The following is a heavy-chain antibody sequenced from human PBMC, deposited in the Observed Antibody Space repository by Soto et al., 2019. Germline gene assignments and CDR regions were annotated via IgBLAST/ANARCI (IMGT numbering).Heavy chain of an antibody. CDR1: GFTFNSFA. D-gene: IGHD6-13*01. Sequence: PGGSLRLSCAASGFTFNSFAMSWVRQAPGKGLEWLSGISGSGGSTYYGDSVKGRFTISRDSSKSTVYLQMNNLRAEDTAVYYCAKSSRSSSQYYFDYWGHGTLVTVSS. V-gene: IGHV3-23*01. CDR3: AKSSRSSSQYYFDY. J-gene: IGHJ4*01. CDR2: ISGSGGST.